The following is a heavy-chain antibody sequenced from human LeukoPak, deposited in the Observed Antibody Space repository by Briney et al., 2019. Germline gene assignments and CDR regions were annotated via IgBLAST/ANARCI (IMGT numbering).Heavy chain of an antibody. CDR3: EKTVGRGVTRFDY. J-gene: IGHJ4*02. D-gene: IGHD3-10*01. CDR1: GFTFSSYA. Sequence: GGSLRLSCAASGFTFSSYAMSWVRQAPGKGLEWVSAISGSGGSTYYSDSVKGRFTISRDNSKNSLYLQMNILRAEDTAVYYCEKTVGRGVTRFDYRRQGTLVTVSS. CDR2: ISGSGGST. V-gene: IGHV3-23*01.